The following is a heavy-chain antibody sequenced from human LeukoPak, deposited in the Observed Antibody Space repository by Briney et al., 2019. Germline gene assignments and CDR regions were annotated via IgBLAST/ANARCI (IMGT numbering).Heavy chain of an antibody. CDR3: ARVGCSGGSCYSGSDYFDY. CDR1: GLTFSSYA. Sequence: GGSLRLSCAASGLTFSSYAAHWVRQAPGKGLEWVANIKQDGSEKYYVDSVKGRFTISRDNAKNSLYLQMNSLRAEDTAVYYCARVGCSGGSCYSGSDYFDYWGQGTLVTVSS. D-gene: IGHD2-15*01. V-gene: IGHV3-7*01. CDR2: IKQDGSEK. J-gene: IGHJ4*02.